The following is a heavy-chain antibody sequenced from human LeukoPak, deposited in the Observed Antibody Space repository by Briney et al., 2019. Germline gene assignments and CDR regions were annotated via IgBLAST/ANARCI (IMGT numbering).Heavy chain of an antibody. J-gene: IGHJ4*02. V-gene: IGHV3-23*01. Sequence: PGGSLRLSCAASGFTFSSYAMSWVRQAPGKGLEWVSAISGSGGSTYYADSVKGRFTISRDNSKNTLYLQMNSLRAEDTAVYYCAKGTVGYYGSGSYYYWGQGTLVTVSS. D-gene: IGHD3-10*01. CDR3: AKGTVGYYGSGSYYY. CDR1: GFTFSSYA. CDR2: ISGSGGST.